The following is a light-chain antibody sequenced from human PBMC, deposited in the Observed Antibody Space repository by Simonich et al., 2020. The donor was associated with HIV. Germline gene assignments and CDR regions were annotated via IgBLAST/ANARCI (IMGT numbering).Light chain of an antibody. V-gene: IGKV1-8*01. CDR3: QQYNSYSQM. Sequence: AIRMTQSPSSLSASTGDRVTITCRASQGISSYLAWYQQKPGKAPKLLIYAASTLQSGVPSRFSGSGSGTDFTLTISCLQPDDFATYYCQQYNSYSQMFGQGTKVEIK. CDR1: QGISSY. CDR2: AAS. J-gene: IGKJ1*01.